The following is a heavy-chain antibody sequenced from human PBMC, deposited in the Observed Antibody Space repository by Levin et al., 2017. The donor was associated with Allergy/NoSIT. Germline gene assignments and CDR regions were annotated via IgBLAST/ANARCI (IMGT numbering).Heavy chain of an antibody. CDR1: GVSFSSYY. CDR2: TSSRGDT. V-gene: IGHV4-59*01. J-gene: IGHJ4*02. CDR3: ARWSRPGMDGDFDY. Sequence: SQTLSHTCAVSGVSFSSYYWSWIRKSPGKGLEWIGETSSRGDTNYNPSLKSRVTISLDMSQNQLSLSLRSVTAADTAIYYCARWSRPGMDGDFDYWGQGIKVTVSS. D-gene: IGHD3-10*01.